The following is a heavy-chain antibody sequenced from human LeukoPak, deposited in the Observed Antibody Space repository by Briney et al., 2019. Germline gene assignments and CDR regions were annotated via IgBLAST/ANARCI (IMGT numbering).Heavy chain of an antibody. CDR2: TYYSGST. J-gene: IGHJ4*02. D-gene: IGHD1-26*01. V-gene: IGHV4-61*08. CDR3: ARVIDGSYLNPFDY. Sequence: SDTLSLTCTVSGGSVNSGDSFWSWIRQPPGKGLEWIGNTYYSGSTNYNPSLQSRVTVSIDTSKNQFSLKVRSVTPADTAVYYCARVIDGSYLNPFDYWGQGTLVTVSS. CDR1: GGSVNSGDSF.